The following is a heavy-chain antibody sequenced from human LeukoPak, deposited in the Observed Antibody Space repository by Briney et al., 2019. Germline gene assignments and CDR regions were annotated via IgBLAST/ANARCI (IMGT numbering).Heavy chain of an antibody. CDR1: GYRFTSYF. Sequence: ASVKVSCKASGYRFTSYFIHWVRQAPGQGLEWMGIINPSGGSTSYAQKFQGRVSMTRDTSTSTVYMDVSSLRSDDTAVYYCATAKFGGNSYFDFWGQGTLVTVSS. V-gene: IGHV1-46*01. CDR3: ATAKFGGNSYFDF. CDR2: INPSGGST. J-gene: IGHJ4*02. D-gene: IGHD4-23*01.